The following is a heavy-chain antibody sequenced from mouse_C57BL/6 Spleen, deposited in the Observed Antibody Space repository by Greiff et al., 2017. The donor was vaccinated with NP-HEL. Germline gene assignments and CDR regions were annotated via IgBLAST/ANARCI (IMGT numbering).Heavy chain of an antibody. CDR2: IYPRSGNT. CDR3: ARKLLRDAMDY. Sequence: QVHVKQSGAELARPGASVKLSCKASGYTFTSYGISWVKQRTGQGLEWIGEIYPRSGNTYYNEKFKGKATLTADKSSSTAYMELRSLTSEDSAVYFCARKLLRDAMDYWGQGTSVTVSS. J-gene: IGHJ4*01. D-gene: IGHD1-1*01. CDR1: GYTFTSYG. V-gene: IGHV1-81*01.